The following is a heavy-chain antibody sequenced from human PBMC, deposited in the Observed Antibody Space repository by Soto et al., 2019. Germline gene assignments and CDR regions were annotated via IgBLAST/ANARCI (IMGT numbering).Heavy chain of an antibody. V-gene: IGHV4-34*01. CDR2: INDRGSV. J-gene: IGHJ2*01. CDR1: GGSFSGYY. D-gene: IGHD3-9*01. CDR3: ARESHDILTGPPWVWYFDL. Sequence: QVQLQQWGAGPLRPLETLSLTCGVSGGSFSGYYWAWIRQSPGKGLEWIGEINDRGSVNYNPSLKSRVSISVDTSKNHYSLILRSVTAADTAVYSCARESHDILTGPPWVWYFDLWGRGTLVTVSS.